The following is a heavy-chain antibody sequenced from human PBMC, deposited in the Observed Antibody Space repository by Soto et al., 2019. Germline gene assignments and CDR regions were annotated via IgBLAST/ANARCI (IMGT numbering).Heavy chain of an antibody. Sequence: QVQLVQSGAEVKEPGDSVRVSCEACGYTFTAYHRHWVRQAPGQGLEWMGWINPKFGDTTYAQDFQGRVSMTRDMSISTVYMELSRLTSDDTAIYYCARNMDYYYGRGSGNGHGVWGQGTTVTVFS. CDR1: GYTFTAYH. CDR3: ARNMDYYYGRGSGNGHGV. D-gene: IGHD3-10*02. J-gene: IGHJ6*02. CDR2: INPKFGDT. V-gene: IGHV1-2*02.